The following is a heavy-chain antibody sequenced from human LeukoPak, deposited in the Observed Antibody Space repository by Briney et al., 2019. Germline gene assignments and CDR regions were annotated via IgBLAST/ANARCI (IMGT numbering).Heavy chain of an antibody. CDR3: ARDSKDDSSGYYPYYFDY. CDR2: IDPSGGST. D-gene: IGHD3-22*01. Sequence: ASVKVSCKASGYTFTDYYIHWVRQAPGQGLEWMGIIDPSGGSTSYAQKFQGRVTMTRDTSTSTVYMELSSLRSEDTAVYYCARDSKDDSSGYYPYYFDYWGQGTLVTVSS. CDR1: GYTFTDYY. J-gene: IGHJ4*02. V-gene: IGHV1-46*01.